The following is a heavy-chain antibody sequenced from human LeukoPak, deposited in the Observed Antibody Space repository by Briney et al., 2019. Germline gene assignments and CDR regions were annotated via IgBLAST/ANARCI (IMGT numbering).Heavy chain of an antibody. D-gene: IGHD4-17*01. J-gene: IGHJ4*02. V-gene: IGHV1-69*05. Sequence: ASVKVSCKASGGTFSSYAISWVRQAPGQGLEWMGRIIPIFGTANYAQKFQGRVTITTDESTSTAYMELSSLRSEDTAVYYCARVGGPWGDYIDYWGQGTLVTVTS. CDR1: GGTFSSYA. CDR2: IIPIFGTA. CDR3: ARVGGPWGDYIDY.